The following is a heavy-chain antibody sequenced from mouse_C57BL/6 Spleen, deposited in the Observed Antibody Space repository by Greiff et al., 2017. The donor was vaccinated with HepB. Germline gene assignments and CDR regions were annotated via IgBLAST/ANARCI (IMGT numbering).Heavy chain of an antibody. CDR3: ARNYGTPFAY. J-gene: IGHJ3*01. CDR1: GFTFSDYG. CDR2: ISSGSSTI. D-gene: IGHD1-1*01. V-gene: IGHV5-17*01. Sequence: EVQGVESGGGLVKPGGSLKLSCAASGFTFSDYGMHWVRQAPEKGLEWVAYISSGSSTIYYADTVKGRFTISRDNAKNTLCLQMTSLRSEDTAMYYCARNYGTPFAYWGQGTLVTVSA.